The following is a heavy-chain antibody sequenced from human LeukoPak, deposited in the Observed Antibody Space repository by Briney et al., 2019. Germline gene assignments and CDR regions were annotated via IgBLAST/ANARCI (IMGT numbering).Heavy chain of an antibody. CDR1: RFTFSSYE. Sequence: GGSLRLSCATSRFTFSSYEMNWVRQAPGKGLEWVSYISSSGTTMYYADSVKGRFTISRDNARKSLYLQMNSLRAEDTAIYYCARAGEYCSSTSCYVAHYWRRGTLVTVSS. CDR3: ARAGEYCSSTSCYVAHY. J-gene: IGHJ4*02. V-gene: IGHV3-48*03. CDR2: ISSSGTTM. D-gene: IGHD2-2*01.